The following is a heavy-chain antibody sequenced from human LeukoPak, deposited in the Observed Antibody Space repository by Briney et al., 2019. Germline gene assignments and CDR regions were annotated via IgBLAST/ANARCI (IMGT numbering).Heavy chain of an antibody. J-gene: IGHJ3*01. CDR2: MSGSGRLI. D-gene: IGHD1-1*01. V-gene: IGHV3-21*06. CDR1: GFTFSSST. Sequence: TGGSLSLSCAASGFTFSSSTMNWVRQAPGKALEWVSSMSGSGRLIWYADSVKGRFTISRDNAANSLFLQMNSLRVEDTAVYSCARDLQTVLAFDAWGQRTVVSVSS. CDR3: ARDLQTVLAFDA.